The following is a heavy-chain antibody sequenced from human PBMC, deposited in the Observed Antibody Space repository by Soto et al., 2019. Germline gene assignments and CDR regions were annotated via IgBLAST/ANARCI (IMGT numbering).Heavy chain of an antibody. CDR2: ISAYNGNT. J-gene: IGHJ4*02. Sequence: ASVKVSCKASGYTFTSYGISWVRQAPGQGLEWMGWISAYNGNTNYAQKLQGRVTMTTDTSTSTACMELRSLRSDDTAMYYCARDQGVDIVATTVDYWGQGTQVTVSS. CDR1: GYTFTSYG. D-gene: IGHD5-12*01. CDR3: ARDQGVDIVATTVDY. V-gene: IGHV1-18*01.